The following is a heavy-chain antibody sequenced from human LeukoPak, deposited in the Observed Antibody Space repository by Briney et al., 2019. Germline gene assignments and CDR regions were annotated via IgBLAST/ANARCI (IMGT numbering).Heavy chain of an antibody. CDR1: GFTFDDYA. CDR3: AKDQDYGDYGRGGEAWYFDL. Sequence: GGSLRLSCAASGFTFDDYAMHWVRQAPGKGLEWVSGICWNSGSIGYADSVKGRFTISRDNAKNSLYLQMNSLRAEDTAVYYCAKDQDYGDYGRGGEAWYFDLWGRGTLVTVSS. CDR2: ICWNSGSI. D-gene: IGHD4-17*01. V-gene: IGHV3-9*01. J-gene: IGHJ2*01.